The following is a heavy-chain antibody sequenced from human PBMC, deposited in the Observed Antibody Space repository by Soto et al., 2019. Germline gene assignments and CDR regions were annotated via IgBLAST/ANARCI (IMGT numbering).Heavy chain of an antibody. CDR2: ILPMFGAV. CDR3: ARPKRSVYDRGDSYYHPMVV. D-gene: IGHD3-22*01. Sequence: QMRLVQSGAEVKNSGSSVKVSCKASGGTSSNFVITWVRQVPGQGLEWLGGILPMFGAVKYAPKFQDRLPTPADRSTPTASMELGCLSSEDTAVYYCARPKRSVYDRGDSYYHPMVVGGHGTTVTVS. V-gene: IGHV1-69*06. CDR1: GGTSSNFV. J-gene: IGHJ6*02.